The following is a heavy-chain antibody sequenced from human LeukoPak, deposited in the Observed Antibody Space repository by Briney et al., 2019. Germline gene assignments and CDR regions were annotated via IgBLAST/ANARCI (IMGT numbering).Heavy chain of an antibody. J-gene: IGHJ5*02. CDR2: ISSSSSYI. V-gene: IGHV3-21*01. CDR3: ARAGSGSSWYRWFDP. Sequence: PGGSLRLPCAASGFTFSSYGMNWVRQAPGKGLEWVSSISSSSSYIYYADSVKGRFTISRDNAKNSLYLQMNSLRAEDTAVYYCARAGSGSSWYRWFDPWGQGTLVTVSS. D-gene: IGHD6-13*01. CDR1: GFTFSSYG.